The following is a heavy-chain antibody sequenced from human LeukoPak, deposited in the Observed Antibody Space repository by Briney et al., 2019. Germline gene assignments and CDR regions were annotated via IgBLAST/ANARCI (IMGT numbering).Heavy chain of an antibody. D-gene: IGHD3-22*01. V-gene: IGHV4-4*02. CDR3: ARNAGYSDLNY. Sequence: SETLSLTCTVSGDSFSSNNYWTWVRQPPGKGLEWIGEIYRSGATNYNPSLRSRVTASLDKSKNQLSLRLNSVTAADTAIYYCARNAGYSDLNYWGQGVLVTVSS. CDR2: IYRSGAT. CDR1: GDSFSSNNY. J-gene: IGHJ4*02.